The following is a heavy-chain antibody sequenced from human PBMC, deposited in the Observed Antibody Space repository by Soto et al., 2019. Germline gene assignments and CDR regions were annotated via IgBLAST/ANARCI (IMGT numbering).Heavy chain of an antibody. Sequence: ASVKVSCKASGYTFTSYDINWVRQATGQGLEWMGWLNPNSGNTGYAQKFQGRVTMTRNTSISTAYMDLSSLRSEDTAVYYCARDSDSSSWYRGYYYYYYGMDVWGQGTTVTVSS. J-gene: IGHJ6*02. D-gene: IGHD6-13*01. CDR3: ARDSDSSSWYRGYYYYYYGMDV. V-gene: IGHV1-8*01. CDR2: LNPNSGNT. CDR1: GYTFTSYD.